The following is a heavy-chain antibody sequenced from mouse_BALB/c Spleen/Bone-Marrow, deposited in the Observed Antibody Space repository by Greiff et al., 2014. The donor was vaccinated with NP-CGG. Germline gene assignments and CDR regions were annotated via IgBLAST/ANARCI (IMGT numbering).Heavy chain of an antibody. J-gene: IGHJ3*01. V-gene: IGHV1-9*01. D-gene: IGHD2-4*01. Sequence: QVQLQQSGAELMKPGASVKISCKATGYTFSTYWIEWVRQRPGHGLEWIGEILPGSGTTNYNAKFKGKATFTADTSSNTAYMQLISLTSEDSAVYYCARLITTGGFAYWGQGTLVTVSA. CDR3: ARLITTGGFAY. CDR1: GYTFSTYW. CDR2: ILPGSGTT.